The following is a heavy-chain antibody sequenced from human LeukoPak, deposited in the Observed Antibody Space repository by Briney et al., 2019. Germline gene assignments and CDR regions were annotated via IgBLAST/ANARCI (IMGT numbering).Heavy chain of an antibody. D-gene: IGHD1-26*01. CDR3: ARDRFPYSGSYSFEPFDY. CDR2: IIPIFGTA. V-gene: IGHV1-69*13. Sequence: ASVKVSCKASGGTFSSYAISWVRQAPGQGLEWMGGIIPIFGTANYAQKFQGRVTITADESTSTAYMELSSLRSEDTAVYYCARDRFPYSGSYSFEPFDYWGQGTLVTVSS. CDR1: GGTFSSYA. J-gene: IGHJ4*02.